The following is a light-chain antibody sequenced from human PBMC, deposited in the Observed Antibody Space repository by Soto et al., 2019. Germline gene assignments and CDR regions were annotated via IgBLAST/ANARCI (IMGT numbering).Light chain of an antibody. CDR1: QSISSY. Sequence: DIQMTQSPSSLSASVGDRVTITCRASQSISSYLNWYQQKPGTAPKLLICGACGLQSGVPSRFSGSGSGTDFTLTISSLQPEDFATYYCQQSYSSPYTFGQGTNVEVK. CDR3: QQSYSSPYT. V-gene: IGKV1-39*01. J-gene: IGKJ2*01. CDR2: GAC.